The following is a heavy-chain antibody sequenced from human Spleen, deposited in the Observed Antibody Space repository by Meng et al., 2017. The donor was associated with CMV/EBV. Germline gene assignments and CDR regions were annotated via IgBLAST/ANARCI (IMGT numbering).Heavy chain of an antibody. CDR3: ARHTGGTTYDN. V-gene: IGHV4-30-4*08. CDR1: RGSLSIGRPY. J-gene: IGHJ4*02. Sequence: CTVSRGSLSIGRPYWRWSRQPPGKGLEWIGYISHSGSTYYDPSLKSRVTISADVSGNQFSLKLTSVTAADTAVYYCARHTGGTTYDNWGQGTLVTVSS. D-gene: IGHD1-1*01. CDR2: ISHSGST.